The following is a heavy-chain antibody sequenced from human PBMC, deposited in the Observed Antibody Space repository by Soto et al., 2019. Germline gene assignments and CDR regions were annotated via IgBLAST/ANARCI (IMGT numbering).Heavy chain of an antibody. CDR2: IYYSGST. CDR1: GGSISSSSYY. V-gene: IGHV4-39*01. Sequence: SETLSLTCTVSGGSISSSSYYWGWIRQPPGKGLEWIGSIYYSGSTYYNPSLKSRVTISVDTSKNQFSLKLSSVTAADTAVYYCARHGSRYSGYEHLDYWGQGTLVTLSS. J-gene: IGHJ4*02. D-gene: IGHD5-12*01. CDR3: ARHGSRYSGYEHLDY.